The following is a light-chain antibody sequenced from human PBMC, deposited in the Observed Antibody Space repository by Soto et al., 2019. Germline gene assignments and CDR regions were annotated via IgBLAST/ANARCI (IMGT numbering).Light chain of an antibody. CDR1: QSVSSN. V-gene: IGKV3-15*01. J-gene: IGKJ5*01. CDR3: QQYGDSSIT. Sequence: EIVMTQSPATLPVSPGERATLSCKASQSVSSNLAWYQQKPGQAPRFLIYGASTRATGIPARFSGSGSGTDFTLSISRLESEDFAVYYCQQYGDSSITFGQGTRLEIK. CDR2: GAS.